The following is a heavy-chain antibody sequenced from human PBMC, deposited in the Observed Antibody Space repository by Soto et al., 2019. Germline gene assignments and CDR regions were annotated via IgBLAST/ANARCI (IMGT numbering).Heavy chain of an antibody. CDR3: ARDEALSSAYYYYGMDV. D-gene: IGHD3-22*01. CDR2: ISASGSGS. V-gene: IGHV3-23*01. Sequence: EAQLLESGGGLVRPGGSLRLSCDASGFTLSSYVMSWVRQAPGKGLEWVSSISASGSGSHHADSVRGRFTISRDDSKNTLYLQIDSLRAEDSAVYYCARDEALSSAYYYYGMDVWGQGTTVTVSS. J-gene: IGHJ6*02. CDR1: GFTLSSYV.